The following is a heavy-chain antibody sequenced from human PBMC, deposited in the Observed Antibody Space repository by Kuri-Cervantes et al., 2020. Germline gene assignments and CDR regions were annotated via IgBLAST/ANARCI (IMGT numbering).Heavy chain of an antibody. V-gene: IGHV4-38-2*02. D-gene: IGHD4-17*01. CDR2: IYRSGNT. J-gene: IGHJ4*02. Sequence: GSLRLSCTVSGGSISSYYWSWIRQPPGKGLEWIGSIYRSGNTYYNPSLKSRVTISLDTSKNQFSLKLSSVTAADTAVYYCAREGTTRVFDYWGQGTLVTVSS. CDR1: GGSISSYY. CDR3: AREGTTRVFDY.